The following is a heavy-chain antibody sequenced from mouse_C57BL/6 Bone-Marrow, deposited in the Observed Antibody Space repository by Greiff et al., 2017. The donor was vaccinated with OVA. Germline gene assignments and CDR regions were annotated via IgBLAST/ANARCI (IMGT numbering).Heavy chain of an antibody. Sequence: EVKLVESGEGLVKPGGSLKLSCAASGFTFSSYAMSWVRQTPEKRLEWVAYISSGGDYIYYADTVKGRFTISRDNARNPLYLQMSSLKSEDTAMYYCTRDGYYKVAYWGQGTLVTVSA. D-gene: IGHD2-3*01. CDR1: GFTFSSYA. CDR3: TRDGYYKVAY. J-gene: IGHJ3*01. CDR2: ISSGGDYI. V-gene: IGHV5-9-1*02.